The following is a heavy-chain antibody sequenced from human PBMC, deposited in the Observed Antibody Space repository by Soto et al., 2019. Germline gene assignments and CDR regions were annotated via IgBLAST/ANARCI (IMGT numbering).Heavy chain of an antibody. CDR1: GGSINSGGFY. CDR3: ARGHGNLDY. J-gene: IGHJ4*02. V-gene: IGHV4-31*03. CDR2: IYYSAYSGTT. Sequence: PSETLSLTCTVSGGSINSGGFYWTWIRQHPGKGLEWIGNIYYSAYSGTTYYNPSLKSRITISADTSKNQFSLRLSSVTAADTAVYYCARGHGNLDYGCQGTLVTVSS.